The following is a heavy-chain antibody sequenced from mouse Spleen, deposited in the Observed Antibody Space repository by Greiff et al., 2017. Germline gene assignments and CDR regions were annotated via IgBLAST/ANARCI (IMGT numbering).Heavy chain of an antibody. J-gene: IGHJ3*01. D-gene: IGHD1-1*02. V-gene: IGHV1-4*01. CDR2: INPSSGYT. CDR1: GYTFTSYT. Sequence: VQLVESGAELARPGASVKMSCKASGYTFTSYTMHWVKQRPGQGLEWIGYINPSSGYTKYNQKFKDKATLTADKSSSTAYMQLSSLTSEDSAVYYCAEMDGSSWFAYWGQGTLVTVSA. CDR3: AEMDGSSWFAY.